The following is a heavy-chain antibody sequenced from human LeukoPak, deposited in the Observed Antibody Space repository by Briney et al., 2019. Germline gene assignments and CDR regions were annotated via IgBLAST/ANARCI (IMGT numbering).Heavy chain of an antibody. CDR1: GGSISSYY. J-gene: IGHJ5*02. D-gene: IGHD3-3*01. Sequence: SETLSLTCTVSGGSISSYYWSWIRQPPGKGLEWIGYIYYSGTTNYNPSLKSRVTISVDTSKNQFSLKLSSVTAADTAVYYCARHGPDFWSGYYTGMRGYNWFDPWGQGTLVTVSS. CDR2: IYYSGTT. CDR3: ARHGPDFWSGYYTGMRGYNWFDP. V-gene: IGHV4-59*12.